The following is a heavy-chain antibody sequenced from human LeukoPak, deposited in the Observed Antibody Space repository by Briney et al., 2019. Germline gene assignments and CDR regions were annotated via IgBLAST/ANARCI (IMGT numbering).Heavy chain of an antibody. D-gene: IGHD4-17*01. J-gene: IGHJ4*02. CDR3: ARSPYGDYDLYFDY. Sequence: GGSLRLSCAASGFTFSSYEMNWVRQAPGKGLEWVAFIRYDGSNKYYADSVKGRFTISRDNSKNTLYLQMYSLRAEDTAVYYCARSPYGDYDLYFDYWGQGTLVTVSS. CDR2: IRYDGSNK. V-gene: IGHV3-30*02. CDR1: GFTFSSYE.